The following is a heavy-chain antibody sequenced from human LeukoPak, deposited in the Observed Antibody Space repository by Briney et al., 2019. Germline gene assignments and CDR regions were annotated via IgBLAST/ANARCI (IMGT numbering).Heavy chain of an antibody. Sequence: GESLKISCKGSGYSFTSYWIGWVRQMPGKGLEWMGIIYPGDSDTRYSPSFQGQVTISADKSISTAYLQWSSLKASDTATYYCARPDDPATVTPWRFAFDIWGQGTMVTVSS. CDR3: ARPDDPATVTPWRFAFDI. CDR1: GYSFTSYW. J-gene: IGHJ3*02. V-gene: IGHV5-51*01. CDR2: IYPGDSDT. D-gene: IGHD4-17*01.